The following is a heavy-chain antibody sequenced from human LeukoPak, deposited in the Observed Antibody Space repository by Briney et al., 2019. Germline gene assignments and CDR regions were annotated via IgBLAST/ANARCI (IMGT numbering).Heavy chain of an antibody. CDR1: GCAFSSYA. CDR3: ANDYRSGSFHDF. J-gene: IGHJ4*02. D-gene: IGHD3-10*01. Sequence: GGPLRPSCAASGCAFSSYAMSWVRQPPGKGLEWVSVISRRDDYTYYADSVKGRFTISRDNSKNTLYLQMNTLRAEDTAVYYCANDYRSGSFHDFWGQGTLVTVSS. CDR2: ISRRDDYT. V-gene: IGHV3-23*01.